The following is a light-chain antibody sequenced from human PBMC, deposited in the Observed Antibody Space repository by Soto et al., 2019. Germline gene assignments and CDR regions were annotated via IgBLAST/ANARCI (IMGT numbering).Light chain of an antibody. J-gene: IGKJ4*01. V-gene: IGKV3-11*01. CDR1: QTIGSY. CDR2: NAS. CDR3: QQRANWPLT. Sequence: EIVLTQSPVTMSLSPGERATLSCRASQTIGSYLAWYQQKPGQAPRLLIYNASNRATGIPARFSGSGSGTDFTLTISSLEPEDFAVYHCQQRANWPLTFGGGTKVEIK.